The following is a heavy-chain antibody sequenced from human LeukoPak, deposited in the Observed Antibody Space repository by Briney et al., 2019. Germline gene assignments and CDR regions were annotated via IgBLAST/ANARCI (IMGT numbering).Heavy chain of an antibody. V-gene: IGHV5-51*01. CDR1: GYSFTSYW. CDR2: IYPGDSDT. CDR3: ARRDGPYSYDSSGYFDY. D-gene: IGHD3-22*01. J-gene: IGHJ4*02. Sequence: GESLKISCKGSGYSFTSYWIGWVRQMPGKGLEWMGIIYPGDSDTRYSPSFQGQVTISVDKSISTAYLQWSSLMASDSAMYYCARRDGPYSYDSSGYFDYWGQGTLVTVSS.